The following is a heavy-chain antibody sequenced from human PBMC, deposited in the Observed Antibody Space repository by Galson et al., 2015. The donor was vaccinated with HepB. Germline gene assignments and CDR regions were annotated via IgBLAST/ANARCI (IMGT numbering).Heavy chain of an antibody. Sequence: SLRLSCAASGLTLISYDMSWVRQAPGKGLEWISGISDNDVSTHYADPVKGRFTISRHKSKNMLYLQMNRLRVGDTAVYYCAKGSPTSFYHYYMDVWGKGTTVIVSS. V-gene: IGHV3-23*01. CDR1: GLTLISYD. CDR3: AKGSPTSFYHYYMDV. J-gene: IGHJ6*03. D-gene: IGHD1-1*01. CDR2: ISDNDVST.